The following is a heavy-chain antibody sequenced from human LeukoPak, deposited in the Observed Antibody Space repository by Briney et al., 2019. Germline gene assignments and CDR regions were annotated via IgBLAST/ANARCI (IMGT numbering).Heavy chain of an antibody. J-gene: IGHJ3*02. V-gene: IGHV4-34*01. CDR1: GGSFSGYY. CDR2: INHSGST. Sequence: SETLSLTCAVYGGSFSGYYWSWIRQPPGKGLEWTGEINHSGSTNYNPSLKSRVTISVDTSKNQFSLKLSSVTAADTAVYYCARRQLVSAFDIWGQGTMVTVSS. CDR3: ARRQLVSAFDI. D-gene: IGHD6-6*01.